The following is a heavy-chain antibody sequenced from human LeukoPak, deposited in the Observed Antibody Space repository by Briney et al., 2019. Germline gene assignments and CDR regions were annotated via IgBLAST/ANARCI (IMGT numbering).Heavy chain of an antibody. J-gene: IGHJ6*02. Sequence: PGGSLRLSCAASGFTFSSYAMSWVRQAPGKGLEWVSAISGSGSSTYYADSVKGRFTISRDNSKKELYLQMNSLRAEDTAVYYCAKDLSGSSGWYYYYGMDVWGQGTTVTVSS. CDR3: AKDLSGSSGWYYYYGMDV. V-gene: IGHV3-23*01. CDR1: GFTFSSYA. CDR2: ISGSGSST. D-gene: IGHD6-19*01.